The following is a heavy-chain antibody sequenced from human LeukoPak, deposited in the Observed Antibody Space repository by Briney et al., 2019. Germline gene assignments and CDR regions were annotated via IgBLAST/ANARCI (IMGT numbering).Heavy chain of an antibody. J-gene: IGHJ1*01. D-gene: IGHD6-13*01. V-gene: IGHV3-9*01. Sequence: HPGRSLRLSCAASGFTFDDYAMHWVRQAPGKGLEWVSGISWNSGSIGYADSVKGRFTISRDNAKNSLYPQMNSLRAEDTAVYYCARAREGAAAQHWGQGTLVTVSS. CDR1: GFTFDDYA. CDR2: ISWNSGSI. CDR3: ARAREGAAAQH.